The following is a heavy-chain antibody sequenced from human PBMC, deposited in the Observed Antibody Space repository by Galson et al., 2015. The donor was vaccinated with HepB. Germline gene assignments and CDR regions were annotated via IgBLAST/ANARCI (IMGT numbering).Heavy chain of an antibody. J-gene: IGHJ5*02. Sequence: SLRLSCAASGFTFSDYYMSWIRQAPGKGLEWVSYISSSSSYTNYADSVKGRFTISRDNAKNSLYLQMNSLRAEDTAVYYCARVMAGYDYVWGSYFGDNYNWFDPWGQGTLVTVSS. V-gene: IGHV3-11*06. CDR3: ARVMAGYDYVWGSYFGDNYNWFDP. D-gene: IGHD3-16*01. CDR2: ISSSSSYT. CDR1: GFTFSDYY.